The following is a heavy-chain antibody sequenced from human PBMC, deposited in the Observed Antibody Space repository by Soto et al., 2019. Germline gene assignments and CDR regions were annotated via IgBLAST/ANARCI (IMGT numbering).Heavy chain of an antibody. V-gene: IGHV3-23*01. CDR2: ISGSGGST. D-gene: IGHD4-17*01. CDR3: AKVLGPPNYGDYTYFDY. J-gene: IGHJ4*02. CDR1: GFTFSSYA. Sequence: GGSLRLSCAASGFTFSSYAMSWVRQAPGKGLEWVSAISGSGGSTYYADSVKGRFTISRDNSKNTLYLQMNSLRAEDTAVYYCAKVLGPPNYGDYTYFDYWGQGTLVTVSS.